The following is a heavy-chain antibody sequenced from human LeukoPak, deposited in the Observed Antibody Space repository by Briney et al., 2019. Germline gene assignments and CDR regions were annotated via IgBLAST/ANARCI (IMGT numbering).Heavy chain of an antibody. CDR1: GGSISSGGYY. Sequence: SETLSLTCTVSGGSISSGGYYWSWIRQPPGKGLEWIGYIYHSGSTYYNPSLKSRVTISVDTSKNQFSLKLSSVTAADTAVYYCARLMPTMSHSRPFGYYYYGMDVWGQGTTVTVSS. CDR3: ARLMPTMSHSRPFGYYYYGMDV. CDR2: IYHSGST. V-gene: IGHV4-30-2*01. D-gene: IGHD5-24*01. J-gene: IGHJ6*02.